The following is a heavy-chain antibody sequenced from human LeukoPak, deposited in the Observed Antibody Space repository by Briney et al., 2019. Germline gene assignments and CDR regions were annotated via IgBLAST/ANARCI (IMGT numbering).Heavy chain of an antibody. Sequence: SVKVSCKASGGTFSSYAISWVRQAPGQGLEWMGGIIPIFGTTNYAQKFQGRVTITTDESTSTAYMELSSLRSEDTAVYYCARAATNQLLYEPYYYYYMDVWGKGTAVTVSS. CDR1: GGTFSSYA. CDR3: ARAATNQLLYEPYYYYYMDV. CDR2: IIPIFGTT. J-gene: IGHJ6*03. D-gene: IGHD2-2*02. V-gene: IGHV1-69*05.